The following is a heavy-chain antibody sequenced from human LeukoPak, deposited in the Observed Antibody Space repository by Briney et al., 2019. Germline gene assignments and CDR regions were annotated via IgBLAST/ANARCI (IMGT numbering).Heavy chain of an antibody. D-gene: IGHD5-12*01. Sequence: SETLSLTCTVSGGSISSSSYYWGWIRQPPGKGLEWIGSIYYSGSTYYNPSLKSRVTISVDTSKNQFSLKLSSVTAADTAVCYCARSIVATTFDYWGQGTLVTVFS. J-gene: IGHJ4*02. CDR3: ARSIVATTFDY. CDR1: GGSISSSSYY. CDR2: IYYSGST. V-gene: IGHV4-39*01.